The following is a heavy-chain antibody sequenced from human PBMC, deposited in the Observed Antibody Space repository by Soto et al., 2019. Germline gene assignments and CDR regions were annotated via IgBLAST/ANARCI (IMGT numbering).Heavy chain of an antibody. V-gene: IGHV4-59*08. J-gene: IGHJ4*02. CDR1: GGSISSYY. CDR3: ARRWGRSFDY. D-gene: IGHD2-15*01. CDR2: IYYSVST. Sequence: SETLSLTCTVSGGSISSYYWRWIRQPPGKGLEWIGYIYYSVSTNYNPSLKSRVTVSVDTSKNQFSLKLSSVTAADTAVYYCARRWGRSFDYWGQGTLVTVS.